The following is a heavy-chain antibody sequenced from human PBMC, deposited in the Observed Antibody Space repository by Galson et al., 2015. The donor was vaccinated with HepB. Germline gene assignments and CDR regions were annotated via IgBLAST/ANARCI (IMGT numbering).Heavy chain of an antibody. J-gene: IGHJ4*02. CDR2: ISSSSSTI. V-gene: IGHV3-48*02. D-gene: IGHD6-19*01. Sequence: SLRLSCAASGFTFSSYSMNWVRQAPGKGLEWVTYISSSSSTIYYADSVKGRFTISRDNAKNSLYLQMNSLRDEDTAVYYCARITRYSSGWSSDYWGQGTLVTASS. CDR3: ARITRYSSGWSSDY. CDR1: GFTFSSYS.